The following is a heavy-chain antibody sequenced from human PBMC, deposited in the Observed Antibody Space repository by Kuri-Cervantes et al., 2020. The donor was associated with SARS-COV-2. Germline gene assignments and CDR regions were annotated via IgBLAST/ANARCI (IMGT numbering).Heavy chain of an antibody. V-gene: IGHV3-23*01. CDR3: AKDDDSSGYLGGDAFDI. J-gene: IGHJ3*02. CDR2: ISGSGGST. D-gene: IGHD3-22*01. Sequence: GESLKISCAASGFTFSSYAMSWVRQAPGKGLEWVSAISGSGGSTYYADSVKGRFTISRHNSKNTLYLQMTSLRAADTAVYDCAKDDDSSGYLGGDAFDIWGQGTMVTVSS. CDR1: GFTFSSYA.